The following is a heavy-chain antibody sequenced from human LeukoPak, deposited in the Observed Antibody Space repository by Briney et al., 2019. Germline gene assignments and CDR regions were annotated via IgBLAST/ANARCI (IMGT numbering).Heavy chain of an antibody. CDR3: ARGPGPADDGGGYCFDY. CDR1: GYTFTSYY. J-gene: IGHJ4*02. D-gene: IGHD3-22*01. Sequence: ASVKVSCTASGYTFTSYYLYWVRQAPGQGLEWMGVINPSGGSTTSAQKFQGRVTMTRDTSTSTVYMELRSLRSEDTAVYYCARGPGPADDGGGYCFDYWGQGTLVTVSP. V-gene: IGHV1-46*01. CDR2: INPSGGST.